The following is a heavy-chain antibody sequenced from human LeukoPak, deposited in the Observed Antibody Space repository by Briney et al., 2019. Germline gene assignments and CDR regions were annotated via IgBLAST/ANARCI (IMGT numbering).Heavy chain of an antibody. Sequence: TLSLTCTVSGGSISSGSYYWSWIRQPAGKGVEWIGRIYTSGSTNYNPSLKSRVTISVDTSKNQFSLKLSSVTAADTAVYYCATIAAAATAHFDYWGQGTLVTVSS. J-gene: IGHJ4*02. CDR3: ATIAAAATAHFDY. CDR1: GGSISSGSYY. V-gene: IGHV4-61*02. CDR2: IYTSGST. D-gene: IGHD6-13*01.